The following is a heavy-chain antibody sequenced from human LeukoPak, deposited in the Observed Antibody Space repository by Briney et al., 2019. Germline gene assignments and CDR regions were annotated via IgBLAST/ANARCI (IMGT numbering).Heavy chain of an antibody. CDR1: AFTLSSYA. V-gene: IGHV3-23*01. CDR2: ISGSGGST. J-gene: IGHJ4*02. CDR3: AKVRGNTWPYYFDY. D-gene: IGHD3-16*01. Sequence: SGGSLRLSCAASAFTLSSYAMSWVRQAPGKGLEWVSAISGSGGSTYYADSVKGRFTISRDNSKNTLYLQMNSLRAEDTAVYYCAKVRGNTWPYYFDYWGQGTLVTVSS.